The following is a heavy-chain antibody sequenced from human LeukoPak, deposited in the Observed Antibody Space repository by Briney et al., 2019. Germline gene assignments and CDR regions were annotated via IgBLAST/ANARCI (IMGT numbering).Heavy chain of an antibody. CDR2: TYYRSKWYN. CDR1: GDSVSSNSAA. CDR3: ASGGLLPFYFDY. D-gene: IGHD2-21*02. J-gene: IGHJ4*02. V-gene: IGHV6-1*01. Sequence: SQTLSLTCAISGDSVSSNSAAWNCIRQSPSRGLEWLGRTYYRSKWYNDYAVSVKSRITINPDTSKNQFSPQLNSVTPEDTAVYYCASGGLLPFYFDYWGQGTLVTVSS.